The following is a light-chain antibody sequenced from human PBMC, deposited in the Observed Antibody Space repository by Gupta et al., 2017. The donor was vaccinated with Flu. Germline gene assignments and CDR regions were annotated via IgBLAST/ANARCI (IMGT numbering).Light chain of an antibody. J-gene: IGKJ1*01. CDR2: ATY. CDR1: QGIRDY. CDR3: RQQVSYPWT. V-gene: IGKV1-17*01. Sequence: DIQMTQSPSSLSASVGDTVTITCRASQGIRDYLGWYQQKPGRAPKLLLSATYKSKSGVPSRFSGNAAGTEITLTISILQAEDFATYYCRQQVSYPWTFGQGTKVDIK.